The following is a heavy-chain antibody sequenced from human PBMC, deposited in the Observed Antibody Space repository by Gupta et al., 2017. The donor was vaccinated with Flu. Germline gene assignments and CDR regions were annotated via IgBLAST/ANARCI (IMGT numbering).Heavy chain of an antibody. CDR2: MYYSGST. CDR1: SYY. J-gene: IGHJ4*02. D-gene: IGHD1-7*01. V-gene: IGHV4-59*01. CDR3: AADLELRMGLFDY. Sequence: SYYWSWIRQPPGKGLEWIGYMYYSGSTTYNPSLKSRVTISIDTSKNQFSLKLSSVTAADTAVYYCAADLELRMGLFDYWGQGTLVTVSS.